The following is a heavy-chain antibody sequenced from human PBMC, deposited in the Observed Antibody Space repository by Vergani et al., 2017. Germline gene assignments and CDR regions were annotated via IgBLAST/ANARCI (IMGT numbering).Heavy chain of an antibody. J-gene: IGHJ6*02. CDR2: IIPILGIA. Sequence: QVQLVQSGAEVKKPGSSVKVSCKASGGTFSSYTISWVRQAPGQGLEWMGRIIPILGIANYAQEFQGSVTITADKSTSTAYMELSSLRSEDTAVYYCAXSSPEGYGPYYYDYGMDVWGRGTTV. CDR1: GGTFSSYT. V-gene: IGHV1-69*02. CDR3: AXSSPEGYGPYYYDYGMDV. D-gene: IGHD5-18*01.